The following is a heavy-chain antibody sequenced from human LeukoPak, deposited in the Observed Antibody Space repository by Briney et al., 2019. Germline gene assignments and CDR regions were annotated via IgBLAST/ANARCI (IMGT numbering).Heavy chain of an antibody. CDR3: AKDFPYYYDSSGYGAIFDY. J-gene: IGHJ4*02. Sequence: GGSLRLSCAASGFTFSSYAMSWVRQAPGKGREWVSAISGSGGSTYYADSVKGRFTISRDNSKNTLYLQMNSLRAEDTAVYYCAKDFPYYYDSSGYGAIFDYWGQGTLVTVSS. D-gene: IGHD3-22*01. V-gene: IGHV3-23*01. CDR2: ISGSGGST. CDR1: GFTFSSYA.